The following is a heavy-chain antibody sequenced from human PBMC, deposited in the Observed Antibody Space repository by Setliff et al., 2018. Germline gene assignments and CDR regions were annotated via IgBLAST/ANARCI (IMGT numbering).Heavy chain of an antibody. V-gene: IGHV4-34*01. CDR1: GGSFSDYY. Sequence: SETLSLTCAVYGGSFSDYYWSWIRQSPGKGLEWIGEINHSGSTNYNPSLKTRVTISVDTSNNQFSLNLRSVTAADTAIYYCARHFRSSKVQFLEYLTDYYFDSWGQGTLVTVSS. J-gene: IGHJ4*02. CDR3: ARHFRSSKVQFLEYLTDYYFDS. D-gene: IGHD3-3*01. CDR2: INHSGST.